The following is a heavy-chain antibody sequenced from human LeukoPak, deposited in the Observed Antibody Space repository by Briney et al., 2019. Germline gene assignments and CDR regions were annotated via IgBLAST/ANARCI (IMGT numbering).Heavy chain of an antibody. V-gene: IGHV3-7*01. D-gene: IGHD1-1*01. CDR3: MSWGTDNH. J-gene: IGHJ4*02. CDR2: INPGGNEI. CDR1: GLTFRNYW. Sequence: PGGSLRLSCTFSGLTFRNYWVNWVRQAPGKGLERVANINPGGNEIRSMDSVKGRSSISRDNAKNSLDLQMSSLRVEDTAVYYCMSWGTDNHWGQGILVTVSS.